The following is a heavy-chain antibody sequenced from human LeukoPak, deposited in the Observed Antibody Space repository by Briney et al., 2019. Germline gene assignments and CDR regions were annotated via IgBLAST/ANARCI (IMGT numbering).Heavy chain of an antibody. J-gene: IGHJ4*02. CDR1: GYTFTGYY. Sequence: GASVKVSCKASGYTFTGYYMHWVRQAPGQGLEWMGWINPNSGGTNYAQKFQGRVTMTRDTSISTAYMELSRLRSDDTAVYYCARQGDIVVVPAYNDYWGQGTLVTVPS. CDR3: ARQGDIVVVPAYNDY. V-gene: IGHV1-2*02. CDR2: INPNSGGT. D-gene: IGHD2-2*01.